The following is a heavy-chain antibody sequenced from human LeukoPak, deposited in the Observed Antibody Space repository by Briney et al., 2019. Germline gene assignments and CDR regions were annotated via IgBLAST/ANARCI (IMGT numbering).Heavy chain of an antibody. CDR1: GGSFSGYY. CDR2: INHSGST. J-gene: IGHJ3*02. Sequence: SETLSLTCAVYGGSFSGYYWSWIRQPPGKGLEWIGEINHSGSTNYNPSLKSRVTISVDTSKNQFSLKLSSVTAAGTAVYYCARGRVSSGWYGDAFDIWGQGTMVSVSS. V-gene: IGHV4-34*01. D-gene: IGHD6-19*01. CDR3: ARGRVSSGWYGDAFDI.